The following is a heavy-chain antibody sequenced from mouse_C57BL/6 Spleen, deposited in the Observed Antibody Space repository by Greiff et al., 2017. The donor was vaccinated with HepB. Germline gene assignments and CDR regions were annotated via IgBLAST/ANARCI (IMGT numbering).Heavy chain of an antibody. CDR2: IRSKSSNYAT. CDR3: VRDEDFYYGSSYGYFDV. J-gene: IGHJ1*03. CDR1: GFTFNTYA. V-gene: IGHV10-3*01. D-gene: IGHD1-1*01. Sequence: EVQLVESGGGLVQPKGSLKLSCAASGFTFNTYAMHWVRQAPGKGLEWVARIRSKSSNYATYYADSVKDRFTISRDDSQSMLYLQMNNLKTEDTAMYYCVRDEDFYYGSSYGYFDVWGTGTTVTVSS.